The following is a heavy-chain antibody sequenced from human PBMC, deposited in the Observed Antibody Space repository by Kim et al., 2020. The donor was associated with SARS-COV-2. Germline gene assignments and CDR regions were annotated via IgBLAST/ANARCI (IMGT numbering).Heavy chain of an antibody. J-gene: IGHJ1*01. CDR1: GFTFSNYG. CDR3: AKDGRDCSGGSCFTQYFQH. Sequence: GGSLRLSCAASGFTFSNYGMHWVRQAPGKGLEWVAVISYDGSNKYYPDSVKGRFTISRDNSKNTLYLQMNSLRVDDTAVYYCAKDGRDCSGGSCFTQYFQHGGQGPLDTVSS. D-gene: IGHD2-15*01. CDR2: ISYDGSNK. V-gene: IGHV3-30*18.